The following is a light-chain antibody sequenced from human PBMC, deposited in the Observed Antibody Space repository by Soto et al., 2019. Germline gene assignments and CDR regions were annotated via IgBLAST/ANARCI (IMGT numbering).Light chain of an antibody. V-gene: IGKV3-11*01. CDR2: DAS. Sequence: ERVMTQSPATLSVSPGERATLSCRASQTVTRNYLAWHQQKPGQAPRLLIYDASNRATGIPARFSGSGSGTDFTLTISSLEPEDFAVYYCQQRSNWLWTFGQGTKVDI. CDR3: QQRSNWLWT. J-gene: IGKJ1*01. CDR1: QTVTRNY.